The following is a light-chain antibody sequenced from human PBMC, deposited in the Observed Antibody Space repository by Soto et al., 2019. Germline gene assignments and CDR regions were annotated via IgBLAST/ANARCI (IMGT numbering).Light chain of an antibody. CDR3: QHYNSYSEA. V-gene: IGKV3-15*01. CDR1: QSVGSS. CDR2: GAS. J-gene: IGKJ1*01. Sequence: EIVMTQSPATLSASPGEGVTLSCRASQSVGSSLAWYQQKPGQAPRLLIYGASTRATGVPTRFSGSRSGAEFTLTISSLQPDDFATYYCQHYNSYSEAFGQGTKVDIK.